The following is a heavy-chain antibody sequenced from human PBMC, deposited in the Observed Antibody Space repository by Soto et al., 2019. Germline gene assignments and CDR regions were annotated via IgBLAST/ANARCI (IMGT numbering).Heavy chain of an antibody. CDR3: ARTNYGSGTPQEGYYYYGMDA. J-gene: IGHJ6*02. D-gene: IGHD3-10*01. V-gene: IGHV1-69*13. Sequence: SVKVSCKASGGTFSSYAISWVRQAPGQGLEWMGGIIPIFGTANYAQKFQGRVTITADESTSTAYMELSSLRSEDTAVYYCARTNYGSGTPQEGYYYYGMDAWGQGTTVTVSS. CDR1: GGTFSSYA. CDR2: IIPIFGTA.